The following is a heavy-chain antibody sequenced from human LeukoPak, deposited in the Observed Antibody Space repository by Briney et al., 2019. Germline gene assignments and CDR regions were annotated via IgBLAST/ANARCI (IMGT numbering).Heavy chain of an antibody. CDR1: GFTFTDYW. J-gene: IGHJ4*01. V-gene: IGHV3-7*01. CDR3: ARDGTAAGLYFDL. CDR2: IRQDGSEK. Sequence: GGSLRLSCEVSGFTFTDYWMNWVRQAPGKGPEWVASIRQDGSEKTYVDSVKGRLTISRDNTKNSLSLQLNGLRAEDTAVYYCARDGTAAGLYFDLWGQGTLVTASS. D-gene: IGHD6-13*01.